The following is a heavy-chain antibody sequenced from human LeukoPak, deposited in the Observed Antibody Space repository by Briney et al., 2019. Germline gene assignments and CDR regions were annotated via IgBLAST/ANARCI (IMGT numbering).Heavy chain of an antibody. CDR3: TSCGRTDYDDSHNYYGMDV. CDR1: GFTFSGSA. CDR2: IRSKANGYAT. J-gene: IGHJ6*02. D-gene: IGHD4-17*01. V-gene: IGHV3-73*01. Sequence: GGSLKLSCAASGFTFSGSAMHWVRQASGKGLEWVGRIRSKANGYATAYAASVKGRFTISRDDSKNTPYLQMNSLKTEDTAVYYSTSCGRTDYDDSHNYYGMDVWGQGTTVTVSS.